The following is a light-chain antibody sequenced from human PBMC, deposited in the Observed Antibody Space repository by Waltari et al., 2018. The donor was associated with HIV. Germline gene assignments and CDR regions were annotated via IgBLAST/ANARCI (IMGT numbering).Light chain of an antibody. V-gene: IGLV1-47*02. CDR1: SSNIGSDF. CDR2: SND. Sequence: QSVLTQPPSASGTPGQRVTISCSGSSSNIGSDFVYWYQQLPGTAPNLLIYSNDQRPSGVPDRFSGSKSGTSASLAISGLRSEDEADYYCTTWDSSVTAWVFGGGTKLTVL. J-gene: IGLJ3*02. CDR3: TTWDSSVTAWV.